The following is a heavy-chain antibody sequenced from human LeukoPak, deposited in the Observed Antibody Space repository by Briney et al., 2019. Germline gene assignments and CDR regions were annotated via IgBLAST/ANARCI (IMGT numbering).Heavy chain of an antibody. CDR2: IIPIFGTA. CDR1: GGTFSSYA. Sequence: GSSVKVSCKASGGTFSSYAISWVRQAPGQGLEWMGRIIPIFGTANSAQKFQGRVTITTDESTSTAYRDLSSLRSEDTAVYYCARDRIVGARPNGAFDIWGQGTMVTVSS. V-gene: IGHV1-69*05. D-gene: IGHD1-26*01. CDR3: ARDRIVGARPNGAFDI. J-gene: IGHJ3*02.